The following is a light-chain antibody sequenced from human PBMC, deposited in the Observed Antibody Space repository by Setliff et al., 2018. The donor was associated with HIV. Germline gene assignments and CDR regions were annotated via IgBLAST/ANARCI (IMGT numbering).Light chain of an antibody. CDR2: WAS. CDR3: QQYYTSPHT. V-gene: IGKV4-1*01. CDR1: QRLLYSSKNY. J-gene: IGKJ4*02. Sequence: DIVMTQSPDSLAVSLGERASITCRSSQRLLYSSKNYLAWYQQKPGQPPTLLMYWASIRESGVPDRFSGSGSGTEFTLTISSLQSGDVAIYYCQQYYTSPHTFGGGTRWIS.